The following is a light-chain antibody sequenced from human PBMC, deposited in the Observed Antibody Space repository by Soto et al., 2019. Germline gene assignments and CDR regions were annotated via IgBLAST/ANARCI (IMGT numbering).Light chain of an antibody. J-gene: IGLJ1*01. Sequence: QCVLTQPASVSGSPGQSITISCTGTSSDVGGYNYVSWYQQHPGKAPKLMIYDVSNRPSGVSNRFSGSKSGNTASLTISGLQAEAEADYYCSSYTSSSTPYVFGTGTKLTVL. CDR3: SSYTSSSTPYV. CDR1: SSDVGGYNY. V-gene: IGLV2-14*01. CDR2: DVS.